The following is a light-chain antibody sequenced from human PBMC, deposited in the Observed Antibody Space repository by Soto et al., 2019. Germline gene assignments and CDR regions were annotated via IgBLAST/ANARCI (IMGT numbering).Light chain of an antibody. CDR1: QSVSSSY. CDR3: QQYGSSPRT. V-gene: IGKV3-20*01. J-gene: IGKJ1*01. CDR2: GAS. Sequence: EIVLTQSPDTLSLSPGERATLSCRASQSVSSSYLAWYQQKPGQAPRLLMYGASSRAIGIPDRFSGSGSGTGFTLTISRLEPEDFAVYYCQQYGSSPRTFGQGTKVDIK.